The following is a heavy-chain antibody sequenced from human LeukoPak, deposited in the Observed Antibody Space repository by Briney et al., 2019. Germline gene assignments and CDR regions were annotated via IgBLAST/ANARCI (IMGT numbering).Heavy chain of an antibody. V-gene: IGHV3-15*01. D-gene: IGHD5-12*01. CDR3: SRGLEGFTAYDDY. CDR2: IKSKPDGGTT. CDR1: GFTFSNAW. Sequence: GGSLRLSCVGSGFTFSNAWMNWVRQAPGKGLEWVSRIKSKPDGGTTDYAAPVKGRFTISRDDSKTTVYLQMKSLKTEDTALYYCSRGLEGFTAYDDYWGQGTLVTVSS. J-gene: IGHJ4*02.